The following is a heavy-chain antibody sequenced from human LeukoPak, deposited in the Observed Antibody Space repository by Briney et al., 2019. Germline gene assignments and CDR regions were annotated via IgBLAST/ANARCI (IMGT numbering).Heavy chain of an antibody. Sequence: PGGSLRLSCAASGFTFSNYAMSWVRQAPGKGLEWVSGIRSSGHNTYYEDSVKGRFTISRDNSKNMLYLQMNSLRAEDTAVYYCAKYVCGGDCYDYFDCWGQGTRVTGSS. CDR1: GFTFSNYA. V-gene: IGHV3-23*01. CDR3: AKYVCGGDCYDYFDC. CDR2: IRSSGHNT. J-gene: IGHJ4*02. D-gene: IGHD2-21*02.